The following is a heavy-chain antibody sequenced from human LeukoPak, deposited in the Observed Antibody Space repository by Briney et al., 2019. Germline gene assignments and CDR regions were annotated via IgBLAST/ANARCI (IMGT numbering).Heavy chain of an antibody. CDR1: GFTVSSNY. V-gene: IGHV3-53*01. Sequence: GGSLRLYCAASGFTVSSNYMSWVRQAPGKGLEWVSVIYSGGSTYYADSVKGRFTISRDNSKNTLYLQMNSLRAEDTAVYYCARDGGGYARFDPWGQGTLVTVSS. CDR3: ARDGGGYARFDP. J-gene: IGHJ5*02. D-gene: IGHD3-16*01. CDR2: IYSGGST.